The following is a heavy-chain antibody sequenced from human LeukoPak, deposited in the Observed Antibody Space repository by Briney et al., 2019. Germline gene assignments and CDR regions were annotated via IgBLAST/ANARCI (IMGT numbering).Heavy chain of an antibody. CDR2: IIPILGQT. V-gene: IGHV1-69*11. J-gene: IGHJ3*02. CDR1: GGTFSTLA. D-gene: IGHD3-10*01. Sequence: SVEVSCKASGGTFSTLAINWVRQAPGQGLEWMGRIIPILGQTNYALKFQGRVTITADESTSTAYMDLSGLRSEDTAVYYCAKVRGLDAFDIWGQGTMVTVTS. CDR3: AKVRGLDAFDI.